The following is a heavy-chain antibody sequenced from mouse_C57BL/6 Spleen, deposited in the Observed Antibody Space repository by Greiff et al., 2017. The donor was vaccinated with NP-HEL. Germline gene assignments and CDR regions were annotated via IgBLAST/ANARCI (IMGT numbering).Heavy chain of an antibody. V-gene: IGHV3-6*01. CDR1: GYSITSGYY. D-gene: IGHD1-1*01. CDR3: APVAHYYAMDY. J-gene: IGHJ4*01. CDR2: ISYDGSN. Sequence: EVQLQQSGPGLVKPSQSLSLTCSVTGYSITSGYYWNWIRQFPGNKLEWMGYISYDGSNNYNPSLKNRISITRDTSKNQFFLKLNSVTTEDTATYYCAPVAHYYAMDYWGQGTSVTVSS.